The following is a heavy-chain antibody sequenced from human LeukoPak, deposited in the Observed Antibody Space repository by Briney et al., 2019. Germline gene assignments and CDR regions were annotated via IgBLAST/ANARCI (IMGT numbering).Heavy chain of an antibody. V-gene: IGHV4-39*01. D-gene: IGHD6-6*01. CDR1: GGSISSSSYY. J-gene: IGHJ3*02. CDR2: IYYSGST. CDR3: ARPSGIAARPRHAFGI. Sequence: SETLSLTCTVSGGSISSSSYYWGWIRQPPGKGLEWIGSIYYSGSTYYNPSLKSRVTISVDTSKNQFSLKLSSVTAADTAVYYCARPSGIAARPRHAFGIWGQGTMVTVSS.